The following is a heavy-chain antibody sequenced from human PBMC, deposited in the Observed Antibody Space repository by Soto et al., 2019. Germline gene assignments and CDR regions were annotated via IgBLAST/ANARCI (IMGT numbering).Heavy chain of an antibody. V-gene: IGHV2-26*04. CDR1: GFSLSNAGLG. J-gene: IGHJ5*01. Sequence: QVTVKESGPVLVKPTETLTLTCTVSGFSLSNAGLGVSWIRQPPGKALEWLAHIFSNDAKSYITSLKSRLTISKDTSKSQVVLTMTNMDPVDTATYYCASTYSTSWYWFDFWGQGTLVTVSS. CDR2: IFSNDAK. D-gene: IGHD6-13*01. CDR3: ASTYSTSWYWFDF.